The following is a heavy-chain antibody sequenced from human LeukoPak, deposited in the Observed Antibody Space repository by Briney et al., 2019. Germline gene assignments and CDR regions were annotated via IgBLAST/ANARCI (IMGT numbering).Heavy chain of an antibody. J-gene: IGHJ4*02. V-gene: IGHV3-9*01. Sequence: GRSLRLSCAVSGVTFADYAMHRVPQAPGTGLEGGSGISWNSGSIGYADSVKGRFTLSRDKAKNYLYLQMNSLRGEDTALYDCTKDKRRGYSYGYFDYWGQGTLVTVSS. CDR1: GVTFADYA. CDR2: ISWNSGSI. D-gene: IGHD5-18*01. CDR3: TKDKRRGYSYGYFDY.